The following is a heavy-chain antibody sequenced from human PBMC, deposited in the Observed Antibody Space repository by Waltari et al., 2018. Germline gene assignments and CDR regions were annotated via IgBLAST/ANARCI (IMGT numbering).Heavy chain of an antibody. D-gene: IGHD2-15*01. CDR2: ISGGGGST. Sequence: EVQLLESGGGLVQPGGSLRLSCAASGFTFRGYAMTWVRQAPGKGLEGVSAISGGGGSTYYADSVKGRFTISRDNSKNTLYLQMNSLRAEDTAVYYCGKDQDGPVAPVRVDVWGQGTTVTVSS. CDR3: GKDQDGPVAPVRVDV. J-gene: IGHJ6*02. V-gene: IGHV3-23*01. CDR1: GFTFRGYA.